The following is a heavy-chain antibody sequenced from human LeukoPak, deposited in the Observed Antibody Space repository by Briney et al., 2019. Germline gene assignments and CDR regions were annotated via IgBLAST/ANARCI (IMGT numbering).Heavy chain of an antibody. CDR2: ISSSSSTI. V-gene: IGHV3-48*01. D-gene: IGHD5-24*01. Sequence: PGGSLRLSCAASGFTFSSYSMNWVRQAPGKGLEWVSYISSSSSTICYADSVKGRFTISRDNAKNSLYLQMNSLRAEDTAVYYCATEMATIDYWGQGTLVTVSS. CDR1: GFTFSSYS. CDR3: ATEMATIDY. J-gene: IGHJ4*02.